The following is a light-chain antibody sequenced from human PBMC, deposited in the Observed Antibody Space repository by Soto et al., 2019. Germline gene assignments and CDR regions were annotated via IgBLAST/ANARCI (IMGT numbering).Light chain of an antibody. CDR1: QSVTTNF. Sequence: EIVLTQSPGTLSLSPGERATLSCRASQSVTTNFLAWYQQRPGQAPRLLIYGVSSRATGIPDRFSGSGSGKDFTLTISRLEPEDSAVYFCQEYGSSPRAFGQGTKLE. V-gene: IGKV3-20*01. J-gene: IGKJ2*01. CDR3: QEYGSSPRA. CDR2: GVS.